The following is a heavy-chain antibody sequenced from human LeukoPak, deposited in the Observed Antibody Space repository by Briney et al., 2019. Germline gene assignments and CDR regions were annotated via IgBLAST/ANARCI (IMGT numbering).Heavy chain of an antibody. D-gene: IGHD4-23*01. V-gene: IGHV4-59*01. J-gene: IGHJ4*02. CDR2: IYYSGST. CDR1: GGSMKNCH. CDR3: ARRGGHGGSFDY. Sequence: SETLSLTCTVSGGSMKNCHWSWIRQPPGKGLEWIGYIYYSGSTNYNPSLKSRVTISLDTSKNQFSLKMNSMTAADTAVYYCARRGGHGGSFDYWGQGTLVTVSS.